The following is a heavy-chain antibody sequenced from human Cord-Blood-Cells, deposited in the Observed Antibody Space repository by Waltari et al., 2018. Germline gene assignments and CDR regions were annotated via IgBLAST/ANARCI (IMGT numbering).Heavy chain of an antibody. CDR3: ARKPPEGDRGAFDI. Sequence: QVQLVQSGAEVKKPGASVKVSCKASGYTFTSYAIHWVRQAPGQRLEWMGWINAGNGNTKYSQKFQGRVTITRDTSASTAYMELSSLRSEDTAVYYCARKPPEGDRGAFDIWGQGTMVTVSS. CDR2: INAGNGNT. D-gene: IGHD2-15*01. J-gene: IGHJ3*02. V-gene: IGHV1-3*01. CDR1: GYTFTSYA.